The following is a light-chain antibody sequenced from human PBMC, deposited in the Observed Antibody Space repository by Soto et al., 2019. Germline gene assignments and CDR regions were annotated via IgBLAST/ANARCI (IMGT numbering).Light chain of an antibody. Sequence: EIVLTQSPGTLSLSPGERATLSCRASQSVSSSYLAWYQQRPGQAPRLLIYGASNRATGTPDRFSGSGSGTDFTLTISRLEPEDFAVYYCQQYGNSPITFGQGTRL. J-gene: IGKJ5*01. V-gene: IGKV3-20*01. CDR2: GAS. CDR3: QQYGNSPIT. CDR1: QSVSSSY.